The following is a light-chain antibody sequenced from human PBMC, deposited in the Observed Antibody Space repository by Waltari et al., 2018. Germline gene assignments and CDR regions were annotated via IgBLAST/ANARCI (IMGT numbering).Light chain of an antibody. J-gene: IGLJ3*02. CDR2: QGT. V-gene: IGLV2-23*01. Sequence: QSALTQPASMSASPGQSITFSCTATNNHVGTSDLVSWYQQHPGRAPKLLIFQGTKRPSEVSGRFSGSKSADTASLTISGLQPEDEADYYCCSYAGTWLFGGGTKVTVL. CDR1: NNHVGTSDL. CDR3: CSYAGTWL.